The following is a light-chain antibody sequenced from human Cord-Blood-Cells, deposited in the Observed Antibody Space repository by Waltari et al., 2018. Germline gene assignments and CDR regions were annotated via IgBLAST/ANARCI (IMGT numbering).Light chain of an antibody. J-gene: IGLJ1*01. Sequence: QSALTQPASVSGSPGQSIPISCTGTSGDVGGYNYVSWYQQHPGKAPKLMIYEVSNRPSGVSNRFSGSKSGNTASLTSSGLQAEDEADYYCSSYTSSSLYVFGTGTKVTVL. CDR3: SSYTSSSLYV. CDR2: EVS. CDR1: SGDVGGYNY. V-gene: IGLV2-14*01.